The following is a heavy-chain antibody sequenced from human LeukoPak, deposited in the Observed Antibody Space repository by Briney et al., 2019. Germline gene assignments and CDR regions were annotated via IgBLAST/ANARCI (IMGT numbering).Heavy chain of an antibody. Sequence: SETLSLTCTVSGDSISSHYWSWIRQPPGKGLEWIGYIYYSGSTNYNPSLKSRVTMSVDTSKNQFSLKLRSVTAADTAVYSCARLSIAALSSPDYWGQGTLVTVSS. D-gene: IGHD6-6*01. J-gene: IGHJ4*02. CDR3: ARLSIAALSSPDY. V-gene: IGHV4-59*11. CDR1: GDSISSHY. CDR2: IYYSGST.